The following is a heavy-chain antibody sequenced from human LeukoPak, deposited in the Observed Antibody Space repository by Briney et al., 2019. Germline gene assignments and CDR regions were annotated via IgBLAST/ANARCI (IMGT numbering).Heavy chain of an antibody. J-gene: IGHJ4*02. Sequence: SETLSLTCAVYGGSFSGYYWSWIRQPPGKGLEWIGEINHSGSTNYNPSLKSRVTISVDTSKNQFSLKLSSVTAADTAVYYCARGSIYGGNLYYFDYWSQGTLVTVSS. D-gene: IGHD4-23*01. V-gene: IGHV4-34*01. CDR2: INHSGST. CDR1: GGSFSGYY. CDR3: ARGSIYGGNLYYFDY.